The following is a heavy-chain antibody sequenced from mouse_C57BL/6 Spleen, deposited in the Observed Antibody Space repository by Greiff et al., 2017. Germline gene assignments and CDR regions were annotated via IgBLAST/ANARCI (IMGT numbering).Heavy chain of an antibody. CDR2: INPGSGGT. J-gene: IGHJ2*01. CDR3: ARDRFLGYYYGSSPYYFDY. Sequence: VQLQQSGAELVRPGTSVKVSCKASGYAFTTYLIEWVKQRPGQGLEWIGVINPGSGGTNYNEKFKGKATLTADKSSSTAYMQLSSLTSEDSAVYFCARDRFLGYYYGSSPYYFDYWGQGTTLTVSS. CDR1: GYAFTTYL. D-gene: IGHD1-1*01. V-gene: IGHV1-54*01.